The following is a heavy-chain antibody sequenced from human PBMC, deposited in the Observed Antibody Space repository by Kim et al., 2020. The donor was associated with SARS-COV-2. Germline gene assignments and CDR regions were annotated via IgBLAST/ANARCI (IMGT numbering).Heavy chain of an antibody. CDR3: ARGATMVRGVLPYYYYGMDI. CDR2: IIPIFGTA. CDR1: GGTFSSYS. Sequence: SVKVSCKASGGTFSSYSISWVRQAPGQGLEWMGGIIPIFGTANYAQKFQGRVTITADKSTSPAYMELSSLRPEDTAVYYCARGATMVRGVLPYYYYGMDILGEGTTVTVSS. V-gene: IGHV1-69*06. D-gene: IGHD3-10*01. J-gene: IGHJ6*04.